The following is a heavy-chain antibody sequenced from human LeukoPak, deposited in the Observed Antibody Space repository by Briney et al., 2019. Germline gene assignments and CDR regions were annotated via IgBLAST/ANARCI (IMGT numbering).Heavy chain of an antibody. CDR3: ASSGSYYYFDY. V-gene: IGHV3-33*01. Sequence: PGRSLRLSCAASGFTFSSYGMHWVRQAPGKGLEWVAVIWYDGSNKYYADSVKGRFTISRDNSKNTLYLQMNSLRAEDTAVYYCASSGSYYYFDYWGQGTLVTVSP. CDR1: GFTFSSYG. CDR2: IWYDGSNK. D-gene: IGHD1-26*01. J-gene: IGHJ4*02.